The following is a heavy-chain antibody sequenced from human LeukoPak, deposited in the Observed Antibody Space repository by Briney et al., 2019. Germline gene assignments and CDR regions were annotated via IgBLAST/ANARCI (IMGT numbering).Heavy chain of an antibody. CDR1: GFTFSNYW. J-gene: IGHJ6*02. CDR3: ARDGYCSSTSRYGPEYYYYGMDV. D-gene: IGHD2-2*03. V-gene: IGHV3-7*03. Sequence: PGGSLRLSCAASGFTFSNYWMSWVRQAPGKGLEWVANIKQDGSEMNYVDAVKGRFTISRDNAKSSLYLQMNSLRAEDTAVYYCARDGYCSSTSRYGPEYYYYGMDVWGQGTTVTVSS. CDR2: IKQDGSEM.